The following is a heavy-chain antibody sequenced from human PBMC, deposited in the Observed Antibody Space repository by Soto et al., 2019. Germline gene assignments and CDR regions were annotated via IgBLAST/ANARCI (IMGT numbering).Heavy chain of an antibody. J-gene: IGHJ4*02. D-gene: IGHD1-26*01. CDR1: GFTFSSYA. CDR3: AKDRSGSYYPFDY. Sequence: GGSLRLSCAASGFTFSSYAMSWVRQAPGKGLEWVSAISGSDGSTYYADSVKGRFTISRDNSKNKLYLQMNSLRAEDTAVYYCAKDRSGSYYPFDYWGQGTLVTVSS. CDR2: ISGSDGST. V-gene: IGHV3-23*01.